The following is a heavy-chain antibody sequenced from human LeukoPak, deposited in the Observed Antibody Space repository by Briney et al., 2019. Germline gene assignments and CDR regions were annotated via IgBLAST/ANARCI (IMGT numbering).Heavy chain of an antibody. CDR3: VRDNRSYNFDY. J-gene: IGHJ4*02. Sequence: GGSLRLSCAASGFTFSGYWMYWVRQAPGKGLGWVSCIKSDGSFTSIADSAKGGFTISRDNATNSVYLQMNILRAEDTAVYYCVRDNRSYNFDYWGQGTLVTVSS. CDR2: IKSDGSFT. D-gene: IGHD1-26*01. CDR1: GFTFSGYW. V-gene: IGHV3-74*01.